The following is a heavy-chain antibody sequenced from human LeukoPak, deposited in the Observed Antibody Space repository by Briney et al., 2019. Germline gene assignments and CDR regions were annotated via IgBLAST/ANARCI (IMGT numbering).Heavy chain of an antibody. J-gene: IGHJ6*02. V-gene: IGHV6-1*01. CDR3: ARGYGRGMDV. Sequence: SQTLSLTCAISGDSVSSNSAAWNWIRQSPSRGLEWLGRTYYRSKWYNDYTVSVKTRIIIKPDTSKNQFSLQVNSVTPVDTAVYYCARGYGRGMDVWGQGTTVTVSS. CDR2: TYYRSKWYN. CDR1: GDSVSSNSAA. D-gene: IGHD1-26*01.